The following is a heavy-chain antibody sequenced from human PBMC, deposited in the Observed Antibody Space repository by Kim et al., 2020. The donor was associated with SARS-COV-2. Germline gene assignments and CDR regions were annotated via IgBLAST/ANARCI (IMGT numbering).Heavy chain of an antibody. V-gene: IGHV3-49*02. J-gene: IGHJ4*02. CDR3: AGVRSYHARGNEFPY. Sequence: ASVKDRFTISRDDSKGIAYLQMDSLKIEDTAVYYCAGVRSYHARGNEFPYWGQGTLVTVSS. D-gene: IGHD2-2*01.